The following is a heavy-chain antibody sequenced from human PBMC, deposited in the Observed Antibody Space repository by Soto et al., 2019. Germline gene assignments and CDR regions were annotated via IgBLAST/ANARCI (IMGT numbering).Heavy chain of an antibody. D-gene: IGHD3-16*01. CDR1: GFTVTCNH. J-gene: IGHJ4*02. CDR2: IYSGGTT. Sequence: EVQLVESGGGLIQPGGSLRLSCAASGFTVTCNHMSWTRQAPGKGLEWVSVIYSGGTTNYAGSVKGRFTISRDISKNTVYLQMDSLRADDSAVYYCARTGGGVGGYWGQGTLVTVSP. CDR3: ARTGGGVGGY. V-gene: IGHV3-53*01.